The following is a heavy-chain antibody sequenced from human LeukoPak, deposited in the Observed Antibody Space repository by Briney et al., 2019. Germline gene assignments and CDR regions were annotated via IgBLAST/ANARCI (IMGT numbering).Heavy chain of an antibody. CDR2: ISSSGSTI. CDR3: TRVARYCSGGICYSGY. CDR1: GFTFSDYY. D-gene: IGHD2-15*01. J-gene: IGHJ4*02. Sequence: PGGSLRLSCAASGFTFSDYYMSWLRQAPGKGLEWVSYISSSGSTIYYADSMKGRFTVSRDNAKNSLYLQMNSLRAEDTAVYYCTRVARYCSGGICYSGYWGQGTLVTVSS. V-gene: IGHV3-11*04.